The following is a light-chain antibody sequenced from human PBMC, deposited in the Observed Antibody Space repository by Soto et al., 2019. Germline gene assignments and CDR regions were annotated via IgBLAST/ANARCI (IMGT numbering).Light chain of an antibody. CDR2: DNN. CDR1: NSSIGNNY. J-gene: IGLJ2*01. V-gene: IGLV1-51*01. Sequence: QSVLTQPPSVSAAPGQTVTISCSGSNSSIGNNYVSWYQQLPGTAPKLLIYDNNKRPSGIPDRFSGSKFGTSATLGITGLQTGDDADYYCGTWDSSLSAVVFGGGTKLTVL. CDR3: GTWDSSLSAVV.